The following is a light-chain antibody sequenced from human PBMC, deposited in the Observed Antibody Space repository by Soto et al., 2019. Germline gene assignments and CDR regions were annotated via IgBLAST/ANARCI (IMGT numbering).Light chain of an antibody. Sequence: EVVLTQSPATLSVSPGEGVTLSCRASQGIGDTLAWYQHKPGPTPRLLIFDTSARATGVPARFSGSRSGTDFTLTIGRLEPEDFAVYYCHQYGNSPLTFGQGTKVDIK. J-gene: IGKJ1*01. CDR1: QGIGDT. V-gene: IGKV3-15*01. CDR3: HQYGNSPLT. CDR2: DTS.